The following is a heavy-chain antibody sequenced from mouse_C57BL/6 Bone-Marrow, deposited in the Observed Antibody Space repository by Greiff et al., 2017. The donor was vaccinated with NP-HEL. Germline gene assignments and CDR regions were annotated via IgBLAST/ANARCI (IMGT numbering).Heavy chain of an antibody. D-gene: IGHD2-3*01. J-gene: IGHJ3*01. CDR3: ARGWVLGFAY. CDR1: GFTFSSYA. CDR2: ISDGGSYT. V-gene: IGHV5-4*01. Sequence: EVQLVESGGGLVKPGGSLKLSCAASGFTFSSYAMSWVRQTPEQRLEWVATISDGGSYTYYPDNVKGRFTISRDNAKNNLYLQISHLKSEDTAMFISARGWVLGFAYWGEQSLLSVSA.